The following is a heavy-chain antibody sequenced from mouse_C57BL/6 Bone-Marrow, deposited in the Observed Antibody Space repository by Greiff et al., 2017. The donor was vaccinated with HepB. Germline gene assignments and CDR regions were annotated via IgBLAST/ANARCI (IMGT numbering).Heavy chain of an antibody. D-gene: IGHD1-1*01. Sequence: EVQLQQSGTVLARPGASVKMSCKTSGYTFTSYWMHWVKQRPGQGLEWIGAIYPGNSDTSYNQKFKGKAKLTAVTSASTAYMELSSLTNEDSAVYYCTRTLHYGSVYYVDYWGQGTTLTVSS. CDR2: IYPGNSDT. V-gene: IGHV1-5*01. CDR1: GYTFTSYW. J-gene: IGHJ2*01. CDR3: TRTLHYGSVYYVDY.